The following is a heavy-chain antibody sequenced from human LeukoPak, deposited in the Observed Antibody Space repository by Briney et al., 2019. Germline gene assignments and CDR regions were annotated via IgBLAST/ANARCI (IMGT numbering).Heavy chain of an antibody. D-gene: IGHD5-12*01. J-gene: IGHJ6*03. CDR2: IYYSGST. V-gene: IGHV4-39*01. CDR3: ARRKPCSGYDLEAGHYYYYMDV. CDR1: GGSISSSSYY. Sequence: SETLSLTCTVSGGSISSSSYYWGWIRQPPGKGLEWIGSIYYSGSTHYNPSLKSRVTISVDTSKNQFSLKLSSVTAADTAVYYCARRKPCSGYDLEAGHYYYYMDVWGKGTTVTISS.